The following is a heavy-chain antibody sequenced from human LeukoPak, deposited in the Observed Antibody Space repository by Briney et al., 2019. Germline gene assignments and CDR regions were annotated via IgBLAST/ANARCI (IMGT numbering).Heavy chain of an antibody. D-gene: IGHD6-13*01. V-gene: IGHV4-39*01. CDR2: IYYSGST. Sequence: SETLSLTCTVSGDSISSSTYYWGWIRQPPGKGLEWIVTIYYSGSTYYNPPLKSRVTISVDTSKNQFSLILSSVTAADTAVYYCARHLSTAGALGIDYWGQGTLVTVSS. J-gene: IGHJ4*02. CDR3: ARHLSTAGALGIDY. CDR1: GDSISSSTYY.